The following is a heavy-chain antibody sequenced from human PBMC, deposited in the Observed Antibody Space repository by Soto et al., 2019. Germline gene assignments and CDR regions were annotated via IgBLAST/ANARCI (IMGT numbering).Heavy chain of an antibody. CDR1: GFAISRGYY. J-gene: IGHJ4*02. Sequence: SETLSLTCNVSGFAISRGYYRSWVRQPPGKGLEWIGSIYPSVSSYHNPSLESRLTLSIDTSKNQFTLKLASVTAADTALYYCAREKVGTTFFDNWGQGTQVTVSS. D-gene: IGHD1-1*01. CDR3: AREKVGTTFFDN. CDR2: IYPSVSS. V-gene: IGHV4-38-2*02.